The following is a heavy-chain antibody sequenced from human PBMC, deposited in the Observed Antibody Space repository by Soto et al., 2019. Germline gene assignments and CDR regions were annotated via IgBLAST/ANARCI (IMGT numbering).Heavy chain of an antibody. CDR2: IYWSGDE. CDR1: GFSLITSGVG. V-gene: IGHV2-5*01. CDR3: ARGLATLPVFAFDI. Sequence: SGPTLVNPTRTLPLTCSFSGFSLITSGVGVGWISESPGKALEWLALIYWSGDEHYRPSLKSRLSITKDTSKNHVVLIMTDMDPVDTATYYCARGLATLPVFAFDIWGQGTMVTVSS. D-gene: IGHD6-6*01. J-gene: IGHJ3*02.